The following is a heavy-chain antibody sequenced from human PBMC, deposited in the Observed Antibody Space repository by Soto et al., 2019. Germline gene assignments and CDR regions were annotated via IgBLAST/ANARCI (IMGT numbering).Heavy chain of an antibody. CDR1: VFTFSIYV. Sequence: RGSPRLSCAAFVFTFSIYVMSWVRQAPGKGLEWVSAISRSGGSTYYADSVKGRFTISRDNSKNTLYLQMNSLRAEDTAVYYCARLFSGSYHSWFDPWGQGTMVTVSS. CDR3: ARLFSGSYHSWFDP. CDR2: ISRSGGST. J-gene: IGHJ5*02. D-gene: IGHD1-26*01. V-gene: IGHV3-23*01.